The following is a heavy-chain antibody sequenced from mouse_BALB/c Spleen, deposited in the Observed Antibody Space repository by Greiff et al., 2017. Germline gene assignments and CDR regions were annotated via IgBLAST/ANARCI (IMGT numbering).Heavy chain of an antibody. CDR2: IRNKANGYTT. V-gene: IGHV7-3*02. Sequence: EVKLVESGGGLVQPGGSLRLSCATSGFTFTDYYMSWVRQPPGKALEWLGFIRNKANGYTTEYSASVKGRFTISRDNSQSILYLQMNTLRAEDSATDYCARYDYDESAMDYWGQGTSVTVSS. CDR1: GFTFTDYY. D-gene: IGHD2-4*01. CDR3: ARYDYDESAMDY. J-gene: IGHJ4*01.